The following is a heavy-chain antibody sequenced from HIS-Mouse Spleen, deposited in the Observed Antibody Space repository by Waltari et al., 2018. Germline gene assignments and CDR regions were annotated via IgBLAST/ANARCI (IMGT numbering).Heavy chain of an antibody. D-gene: IGHD6-13*01. CDR2: IYYSGST. Sequence: QLQLQESGPGLVKPSETLSLTCTVSGGSISSSSYYWGWIRQPPGKGLEWIGSIYYSGSTYYNPSLKRRVTISVDTSKNQFSLKLSSVTAADTAVYYCARRASSSWYYFDYWGQGTLVTVSS. CDR3: ARRASSSWYYFDY. J-gene: IGHJ4*02. V-gene: IGHV4-39*01. CDR1: GGSISSSSYY.